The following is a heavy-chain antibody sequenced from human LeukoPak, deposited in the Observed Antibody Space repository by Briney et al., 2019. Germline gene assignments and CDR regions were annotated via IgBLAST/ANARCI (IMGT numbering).Heavy chain of an antibody. Sequence: ASVKVSCKASGYTFTSYDINWVRQATGQGLEWMGWMNPNSGNTGYAQKFQGRVTMTRNTSISTAYMELSSLRSEDTAVYYCARGLFMITFGGVIVFDYWGQGTLVTVSS. D-gene: IGHD3-16*02. CDR1: GYTFTSYD. V-gene: IGHV1-8*01. CDR3: ARGLFMITFGGVIVFDY. CDR2: MNPNSGNT. J-gene: IGHJ4*02.